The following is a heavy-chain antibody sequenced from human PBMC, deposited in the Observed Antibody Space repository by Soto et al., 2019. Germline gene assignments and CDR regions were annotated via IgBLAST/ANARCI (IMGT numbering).Heavy chain of an antibody. J-gene: IGHJ4*02. V-gene: IGHV3-23*01. CDR1: GFTFSSYA. CDR2: ISGSGRST. CDR3: AKEPGYSSGWGPFDY. D-gene: IGHD6-19*01. Sequence: GGSLRLSCAASGFTFSSYAMSWVRQAPGKGLEWVSAISGSGRSTYYADSVKGRFTISRDNSKNTLYLQMNSLRAEDTALYYCAKEPGYSSGWGPFDYWGQGTLVTVSS.